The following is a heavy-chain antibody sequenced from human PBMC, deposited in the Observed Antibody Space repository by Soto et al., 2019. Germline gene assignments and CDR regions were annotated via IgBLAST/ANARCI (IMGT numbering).Heavy chain of an antibody. CDR1: GFTFSDYY. CDR3: ASSFYEVYYYYYYMDV. Sequence: GGSLRLSCAASGFTFSDYYMSWIRQAPGKGLEWVSYISSSGSTIYYADSVKGRFTISRDNAKNSLYLQMNSLRAEDTAVYYCASSFYEVYYYYYYMDVWGKGTTVTVSS. CDR2: ISSSGSTI. V-gene: IGHV3-11*01. J-gene: IGHJ6*03. D-gene: IGHD3-3*01.